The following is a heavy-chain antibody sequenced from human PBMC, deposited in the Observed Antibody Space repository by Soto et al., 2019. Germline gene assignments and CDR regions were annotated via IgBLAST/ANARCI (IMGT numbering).Heavy chain of an antibody. J-gene: IGHJ4*02. D-gene: IGHD2-21*02. CDR2: IVVGSGNT. V-gene: IGHV1-58*01. Sequence: AASVKVSCKASGLTFTSSAVQWVRQARGQRLEWIGWIVVGSGNTNYAQKFQERVTITRDMSTSTAYMELSSLRSEDTAVYYCAADSGGNSVADYWGQGTLVTVSS. CDR1: GLTFTSSA. CDR3: AADSGGNSVADY.